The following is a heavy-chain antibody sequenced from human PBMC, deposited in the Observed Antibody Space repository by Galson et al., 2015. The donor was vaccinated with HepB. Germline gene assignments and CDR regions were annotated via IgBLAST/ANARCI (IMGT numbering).Heavy chain of an antibody. V-gene: IGHV3-30-3*01. J-gene: IGHJ3*02. D-gene: IGHD3-22*01. CDR1: GFTFSSYA. Sequence: SLRLSCAASGFTFSSYAMHWVRQAPGKGLEWVAVISYDGSNKYYADSVKGRFTISRDNSKNTLYLQMNSLRAEDTAVYYCARGGYYDSSGYSLPGAFDIWGQGTMVTVSS. CDR2: ISYDGSNK. CDR3: ARGGYYDSSGYSLPGAFDI.